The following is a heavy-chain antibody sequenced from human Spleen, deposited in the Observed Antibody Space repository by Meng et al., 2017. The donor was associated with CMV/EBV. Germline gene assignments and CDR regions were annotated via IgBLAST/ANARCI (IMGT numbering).Heavy chain of an antibody. Sequence: ASVKVSCRASEYTFTGYYMHWVRQAPGQGLEWMGWINPNSGGTNYAQKFQGRVTMTRDTSISTAYMELSRLRSDDTAVYYCARDRDDFWSGYVAYWGQGTLVIVSS. CDR2: INPNSGGT. CDR3: ARDRDDFWSGYVAY. J-gene: IGHJ4*02. CDR1: EYTFTGYY. V-gene: IGHV1-2*02. D-gene: IGHD3-3*01.